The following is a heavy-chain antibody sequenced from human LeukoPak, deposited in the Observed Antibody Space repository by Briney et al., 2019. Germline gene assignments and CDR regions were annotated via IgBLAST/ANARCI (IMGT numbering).Heavy chain of an antibody. Sequence: SETLSLTCTVSGGSISSYYWSWIRQPPGKGLEWIGYIYTSGSTNYNPSLKSRVTISVDTSKNQFSLKLSSVTAADTAVYYCARSFGADAFDIWGRGTMVTVS. V-gene: IGHV4-4*09. CDR3: ARSFGADAFDI. CDR1: GGSISSYY. J-gene: IGHJ3*02. D-gene: IGHD3-16*01. CDR2: IYTSGST.